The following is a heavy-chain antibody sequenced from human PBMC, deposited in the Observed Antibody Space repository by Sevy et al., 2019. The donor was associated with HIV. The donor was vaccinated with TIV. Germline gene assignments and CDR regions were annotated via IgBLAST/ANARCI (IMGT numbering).Heavy chain of an antibody. CDR1: GYTFTSYD. Sequence: ASVKVSCKASGYTFTSYDINWVRQATGQGLEWMGWMNPNSGNTGYAQKFQGRVTITRNTSISTAYMELSSLRSVDTAVYYCARMGRVGYGGPHAFDIWGQGTMVTVSS. D-gene: IGHD4-17*01. CDR2: MNPNSGNT. CDR3: ARMGRVGYGGPHAFDI. J-gene: IGHJ3*02. V-gene: IGHV1-8*03.